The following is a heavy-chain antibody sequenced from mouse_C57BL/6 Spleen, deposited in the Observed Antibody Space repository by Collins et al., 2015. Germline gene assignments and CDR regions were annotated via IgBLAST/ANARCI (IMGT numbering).Heavy chain of an antibody. CDR3: ARRGRNYYSNEGPFAY. Sequence: EVQLQHSGPELVKPGASVKISCKASGYTFTDYYMNWVKQSHGKSLEWIGDINPNNGGTNYNQKFKGKATLTVDKSSNTAYMELRSLTSEDSAVYYCARRGRNYYSNEGPFAYWGQGTLVTVSA. CDR2: INPNNGGT. D-gene: IGHD2-5*01. CDR1: GYTFTDYY. J-gene: IGHJ3*01. V-gene: IGHV1-26*01.